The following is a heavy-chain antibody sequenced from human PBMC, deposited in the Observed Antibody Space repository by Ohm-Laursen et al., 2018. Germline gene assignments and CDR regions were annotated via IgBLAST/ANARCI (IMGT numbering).Heavy chain of an antibody. V-gene: IGHV1-2*02. J-gene: IGHJ6*02. CDR1: GYTFTGYY. Sequence: GASVKVSCKASGYTFTGYYMHWVRQAPGQGLEWMGWINPDSGGTNYAQKFQGRVTMTRDTSIRTAYMELSRLRSDDTAVYYCARGVGATAYYYYYYGMDVWGQGTTVTVSS. CDR3: ARGVGATAYYYYYYGMDV. CDR2: INPDSGGT. D-gene: IGHD1-26*01.